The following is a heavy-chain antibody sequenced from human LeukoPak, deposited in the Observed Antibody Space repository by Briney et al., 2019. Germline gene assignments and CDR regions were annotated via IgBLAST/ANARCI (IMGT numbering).Heavy chain of an antibody. J-gene: IGHJ4*02. CDR2: ISSSSSYI. CDR3: AKTYYYDSSGYSHYLAYDY. CDR1: GFTFSSCS. Sequence: GGSLRLSCAASGFTFSSCSMNWVRQAPGKGLEWVSSISSSSSYIYYADSVKGRFTISRDNAKNSLYLQMNSLRAEDTAIYYCAKTYYYDSSGYSHYLAYDYWGQGTLVTVSS. D-gene: IGHD3-22*01. V-gene: IGHV3-21*04.